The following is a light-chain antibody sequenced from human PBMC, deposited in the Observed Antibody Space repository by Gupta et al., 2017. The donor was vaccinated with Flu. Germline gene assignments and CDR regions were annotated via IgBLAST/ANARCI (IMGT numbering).Light chain of an antibody. J-gene: IGLJ2*01. CDR1: EWGEEY. CDR3: QAWDSSSVI. CDR2: NDK. Sequence: GPTTTITYSGTEWGEEYNCETQQKTGQYLMLVIVNDKKGAAGIPERFSGSNSGNTATLTISGPRARDEGDYYCQAWDSSSVIFGGGTKLTVL. V-gene: IGLV3-1*01.